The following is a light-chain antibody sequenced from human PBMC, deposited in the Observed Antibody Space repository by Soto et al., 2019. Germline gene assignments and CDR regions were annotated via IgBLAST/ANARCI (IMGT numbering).Light chain of an antibody. J-gene: IGKJ1*01. CDR2: AAS. CDR3: QQSDSTPPT. CDR1: QSISSY. Sequence: DIQMTQSPSSLSASVGDRVTITCRASQSISSYLNWYQQNPGKAPKLLIYAASSLQRGVPSRLSGSGSGTDFTLTISGLQSDDFATYYCQQSDSTPPTFGQGTKV. V-gene: IGKV1-39*01.